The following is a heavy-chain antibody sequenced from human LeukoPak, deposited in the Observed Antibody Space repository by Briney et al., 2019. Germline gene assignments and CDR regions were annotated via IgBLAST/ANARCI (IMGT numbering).Heavy chain of an antibody. Sequence: ASVTVSFTASAYTFTVYYMHWVRQAPGQGLEWMGWINPNSGGTNYAQKFQGRVTMTRDTSISTAYMELSRLRSDDTAVYYCARDVGEYCSSVSCYASDYWGQGTLVTVSS. CDR2: INPNSGGT. V-gene: IGHV1-2*02. CDR1: AYTFTVYY. CDR3: ARDVGEYCSSVSCYASDY. D-gene: IGHD2-2*01. J-gene: IGHJ4*02.